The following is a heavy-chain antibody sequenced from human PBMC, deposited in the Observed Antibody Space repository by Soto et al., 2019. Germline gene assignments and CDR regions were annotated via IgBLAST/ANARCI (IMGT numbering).Heavy chain of an antibody. CDR1: GYTFTIYY. Sequence: ASVKVYCKASGYTFTIYYMHWVRQAPGQGLEWMGLISPNGGNTSYAQKLQGRVTMTTDKSTSTAYMELRSLRSDDTAVYYCAREDSSSAGRRYGMDVSGQGTTVTVSS. CDR2: ISPNGGNT. D-gene: IGHD6-6*01. V-gene: IGHV1-46*01. J-gene: IGHJ6*02. CDR3: AREDSSSAGRRYGMDV.